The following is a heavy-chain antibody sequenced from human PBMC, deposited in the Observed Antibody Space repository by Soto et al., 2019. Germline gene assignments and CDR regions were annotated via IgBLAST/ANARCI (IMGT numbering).Heavy chain of an antibody. Sequence: GESLKISCKGSGYSFTSYWIGWVRQMPGKGLEWMGIIYPGDSDTRYSPSFQGQVTISADKSISTAYLQWSSLKASDTAMYYCARHKEVTAISLGYYGMDVWGQGTTVTVSS. J-gene: IGHJ6*02. D-gene: IGHD5-18*01. CDR1: GYSFTSYW. CDR3: ARHKEVTAISLGYYGMDV. CDR2: IYPGDSDT. V-gene: IGHV5-51*01.